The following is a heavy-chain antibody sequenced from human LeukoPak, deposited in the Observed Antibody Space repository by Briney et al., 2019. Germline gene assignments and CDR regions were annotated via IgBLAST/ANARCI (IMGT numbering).Heavy chain of an antibody. CDR1: GGSFSGYY. Sequence: SETLSLTCAVYGGSFSGYYWSWIRQPPGKGLEWIGEINHSGSTNYNPSLKSRVTISVDTSKNQFSLKLSSVTAADTAVYYCARVGYGYDILTGCAHDAFDIWGQGTMVTVSS. CDR3: ARVGYGYDILTGCAHDAFDI. CDR2: INHSGST. J-gene: IGHJ3*02. D-gene: IGHD3-9*01. V-gene: IGHV4-34*01.